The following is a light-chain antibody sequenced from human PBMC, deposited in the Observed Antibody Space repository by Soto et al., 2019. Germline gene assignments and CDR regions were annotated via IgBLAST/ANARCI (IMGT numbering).Light chain of an antibody. CDR1: ECIGEY. J-gene: IGKJ5*01. CDR2: AAS. V-gene: IGKV1-27*01. CDR3: QQYNKWPLT. Sequence: DIQMTQSPSSLSASVAARVTITYRASECIGEYLAWYHQKPGKVPKLPRYAASTLQSRVPYRVSGSGYGTEFTLTVTSLQSEEFAVYWCQQYNKWPLTFGAGTRLEIK.